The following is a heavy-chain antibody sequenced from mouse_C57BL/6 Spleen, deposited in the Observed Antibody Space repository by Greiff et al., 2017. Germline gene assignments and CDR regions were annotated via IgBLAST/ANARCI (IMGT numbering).Heavy chain of an antibody. V-gene: IGHV5-6*01. Sequence: VQLKESGGDLVKPGGSLKLSCAASGFTFSSYGMSWVRQTPDKRLEWVATISSGGSYTYYPDSVKGRFTISRDNAKNTLYLQMSSLKSEDTAMYYCARLYDYDYAWFAYWGQGTLVTVSA. CDR3: ARLYDYDYAWFAY. CDR2: ISSGGSYT. J-gene: IGHJ3*01. CDR1: GFTFSSYG. D-gene: IGHD2-4*01.